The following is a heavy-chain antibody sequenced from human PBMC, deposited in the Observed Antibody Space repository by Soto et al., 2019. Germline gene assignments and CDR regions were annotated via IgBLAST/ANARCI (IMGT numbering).Heavy chain of an antibody. J-gene: IGHJ5*02. CDR1: GGSISSYY. CDR2: IYYSGST. Sequence: ASETLSLTCTVSGGSISSYYWGLVRQPPGKGLEWIGYIYYSGSTNYNPSLKSRVTISVDTSKNQFSLKLSSVTAADTAVYYCARHSSSWYDYGYYWFDPWGQGTLVTVSS. D-gene: IGHD6-13*01. V-gene: IGHV4-59*08. CDR3: ARHSSSWYDYGYYWFDP.